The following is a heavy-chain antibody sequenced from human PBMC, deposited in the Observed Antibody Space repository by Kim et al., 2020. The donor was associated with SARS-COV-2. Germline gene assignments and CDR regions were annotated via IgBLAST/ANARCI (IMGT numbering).Heavy chain of an antibody. CDR3: ARAPRGDDILTGYYFY. CDR2: IYSGGST. CDR1: GFTVSSNY. D-gene: IGHD3-9*01. Sequence: GGSLRLSCAASGFTVSSNYMSWVRQAPGKGLEWVSVIYSGGSTYYADSVKGRFTISRDNSKNTLYFQMNSLRAEDTAVYYCARAPRGDDILTGYYFYWGQGTLVTVSS. J-gene: IGHJ4*02. V-gene: IGHV3-66*01.